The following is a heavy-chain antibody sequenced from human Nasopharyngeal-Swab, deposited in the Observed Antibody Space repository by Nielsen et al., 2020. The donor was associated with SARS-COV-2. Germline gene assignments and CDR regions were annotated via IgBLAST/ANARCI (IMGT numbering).Heavy chain of an antibody. V-gene: IGHV1-2*02. CDR1: GYTFPCYY. J-gene: IGHJ4*02. CDR3: ARAGNSSGYYPSDY. Sequence: ASVNVSCKASGYTFPCYYMHWVRQAPAQGLEWMGWINPNSGGTNYAQKFQGRVTMTRDTSISTAYMALSRLRSDDTAVYYCARAGNSSGYYPSDYWGQGTLVTVSS. CDR2: INPNSGGT. D-gene: IGHD3-22*01.